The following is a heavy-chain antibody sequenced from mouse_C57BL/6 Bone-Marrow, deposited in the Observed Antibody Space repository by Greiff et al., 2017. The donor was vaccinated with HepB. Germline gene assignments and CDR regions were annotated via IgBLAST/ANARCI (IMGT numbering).Heavy chain of an antibody. D-gene: IGHD1-1*01. Sequence: QVHVKQPGAELVRPGSSVKLSCKASGYTFTSYWMDWVKQRPGQGLEWIGNIYPSDSETHYNQKFKDKATLTVDKSSSTAYMQLSSLTSEDSAVYYGARGFTTVVATDAMDYWGQGTSVTVSS. CDR3: ARGFTTVVATDAMDY. V-gene: IGHV1-61*01. CDR1: GYTFTSYW. J-gene: IGHJ4*01. CDR2: IYPSDSET.